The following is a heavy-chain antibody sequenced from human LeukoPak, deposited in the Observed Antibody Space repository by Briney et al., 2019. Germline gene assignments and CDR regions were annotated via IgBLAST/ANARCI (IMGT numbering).Heavy chain of an antibody. CDR3: ARDRRGSYYNVAYYYYMDV. CDR1: GFTFSSYS. Sequence: PGGSLRLSCAASGFTFSSYSMNWVRQAPGKGLEWVSSISSSSSYIYYADSVKGRFTISRDNAKNSLYLQMNSLRAEDTAVYCCARDRRGSYYNVAYYYYMDVWGKGTTVTVSS. CDR2: ISSSSSYI. D-gene: IGHD3-10*01. J-gene: IGHJ6*03. V-gene: IGHV3-21*01.